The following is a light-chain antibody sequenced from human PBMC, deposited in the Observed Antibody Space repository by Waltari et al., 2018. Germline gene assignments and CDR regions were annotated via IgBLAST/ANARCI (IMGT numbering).Light chain of an antibody. CDR3: AAWDDSLKGYV. V-gene: IGLV1-44*01. J-gene: IGLJ1*01. Sequence: QSVLTQPPSASGTPGQRVTISCSGSRSNIGINTVNWYQQPPGAAPRLLMYSNNQRPSGVPDRFSGSKSGTSASLAISGLQSEDEADYYCAAWDDSLKGYVFGTGTKVTVL. CDR2: SNN. CDR1: RSNIGINT.